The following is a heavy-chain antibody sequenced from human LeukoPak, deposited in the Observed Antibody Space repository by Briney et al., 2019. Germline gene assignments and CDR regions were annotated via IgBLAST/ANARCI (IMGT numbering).Heavy chain of an antibody. CDR3: ARDYYDSSGHYYVLDY. J-gene: IGHJ4*02. Sequence: GGSLRLSCVASGFTFNSFALTWVRQAPGKGLEWVSYISSSGSTIYYADSVKGRFTISRDNAKNSLYLQMNSLRAEDTAVYYCARDYYDSSGHYYVLDYWGQGTLVTVSS. CDR2: ISSSGSTI. V-gene: IGHV3-48*04. D-gene: IGHD3-22*01. CDR1: GFTFNSFA.